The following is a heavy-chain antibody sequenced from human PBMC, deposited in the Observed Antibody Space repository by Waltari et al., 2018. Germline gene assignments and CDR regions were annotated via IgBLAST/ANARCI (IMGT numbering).Heavy chain of an antibody. Sequence: QLQLQESGPGLVKPSENLSLTCTVSGGPLRSRTYYWGWIRQPPGKGLEWIGTIYYSGITYYNPSLKSRVTISVDTSKNQFSLKLSSVTAADTAVYYCAITLRGDPTARFFDYWGQGTLVTVSS. D-gene: IGHD6-6*01. J-gene: IGHJ4*02. CDR1: GGPLRSRTYY. CDR2: IYYSGIT. CDR3: AITLRGDPTARFFDY. V-gene: IGHV4-39*01.